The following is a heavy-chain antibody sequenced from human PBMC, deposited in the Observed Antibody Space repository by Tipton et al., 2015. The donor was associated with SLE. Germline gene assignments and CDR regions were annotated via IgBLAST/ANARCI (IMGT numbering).Heavy chain of an antibody. V-gene: IGHV4-34*01. CDR3: ARGHTAMVGSLYYYGMDV. D-gene: IGHD5-18*01. CDR2: INHRGST. CDR1: GGSFSGYY. J-gene: IGHJ6*02. Sequence: TLSLTCAVYGGSFSGYYWSWIRQPPGKGLEYVGEINHRGSTNYNPSLKSRVTISVDTSKNQFSLKLTYVTAADTAVYYCARGHTAMVGSLYYYGMDVWGQGTTVTVSS.